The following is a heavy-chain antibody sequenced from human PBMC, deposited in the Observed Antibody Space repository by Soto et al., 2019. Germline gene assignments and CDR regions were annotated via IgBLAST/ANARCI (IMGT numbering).Heavy chain of an antibody. CDR3: ARRSKSGGATTINYYYGMDV. J-gene: IGHJ6*02. Sequence: GESLKISCKGSGYSFTRYWISGVREMPGKGLEWMGRIDPSDSYTNYSPSFQGHVTVSADKSISTAYLQWSSLKASDTAMYYCARRSKSGGATTINYYYGMDVWGQGTTVTVSS. V-gene: IGHV5-10-1*01. D-gene: IGHD1-26*01. CDR1: GYSFTRYW. CDR2: IDPSDSYT.